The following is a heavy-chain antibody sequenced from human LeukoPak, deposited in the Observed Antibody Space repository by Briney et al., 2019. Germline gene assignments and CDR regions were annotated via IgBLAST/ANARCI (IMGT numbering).Heavy chain of an antibody. CDR1: GFTFSSYS. CDR3: ARGGGASFYYYYGMDV. V-gene: IGHV3-48*01. D-gene: IGHD3-10*01. Sequence: GGSLRLSCAASGFTFSSYSMNWVRQAPGKGLEWVSYISSSSSTIYYADSVKGRFTISRDNAKNSLYLQMNSLRAEDTAVYYCARGGGASFYYYYGMDVWGQGPRSPSP. CDR2: ISSSSSTI. J-gene: IGHJ6*02.